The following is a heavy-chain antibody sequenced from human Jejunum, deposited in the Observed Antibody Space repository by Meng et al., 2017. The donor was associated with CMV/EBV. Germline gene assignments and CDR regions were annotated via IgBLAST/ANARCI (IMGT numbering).Heavy chain of an antibody. CDR3: ARLSSYSSAYGY. Sequence: CYALVYAFKTYDTNWVRPAPGQGLEWMGWVSPNSDNAGYAQRFQGRVTFTRNSSISTAYMEVSSLTYEDTAVYYCARLSSYSSAYGYWGQGTLVTVSS. J-gene: IGHJ4*02. CDR2: VSPNSDNA. V-gene: IGHV1-8*03. CDR1: VYAFKTYD. D-gene: IGHD5-18*01.